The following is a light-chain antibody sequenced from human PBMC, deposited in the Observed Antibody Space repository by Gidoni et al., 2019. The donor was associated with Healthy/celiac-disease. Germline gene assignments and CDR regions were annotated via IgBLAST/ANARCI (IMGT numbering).Light chain of an antibody. J-gene: IGLJ2*01. CDR2: QDS. Sequence: SYELTQPPSVSVSPGQTASITCSGDNLGDKYACWYQQKPGQSPVLVIYQDSKRPSGIPVRFSGSNSGNTATLTISGTQAMDEADYYCQAWDSSTHVVFGGGTKLTVL. CDR3: QAWDSSTHVV. CDR1: NLGDKY. V-gene: IGLV3-1*01.